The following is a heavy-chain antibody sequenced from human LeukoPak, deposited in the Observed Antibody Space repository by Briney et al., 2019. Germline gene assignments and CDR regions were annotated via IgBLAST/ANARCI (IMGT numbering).Heavy chain of an antibody. CDR1: GYTFTDYY. Sequence: EASVKVSCKASGYTFTDYYMHWVRQAPGQGLEWMGWINPNSGGTNYAQKLQGRVTMTTDTSTSTAYVELRSLRSDDTAVYYCARSGTGAYYFYYYMDVWGKGTTVTVSS. CDR3: ARSGTGAYYFYYYMDV. J-gene: IGHJ6*03. D-gene: IGHD1-26*01. V-gene: IGHV1-2*02. CDR2: INPNSGGT.